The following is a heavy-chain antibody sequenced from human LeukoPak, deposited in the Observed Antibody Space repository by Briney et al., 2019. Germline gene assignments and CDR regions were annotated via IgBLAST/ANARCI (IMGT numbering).Heavy chain of an antibody. CDR3: ARVIGDVDTGVYDAFDI. Sequence: SVKVSCKASGGTFSSYTISWVRQAPGQGLEWMGRIIPILGIANYAQKFQGRVTITADKSTSTAYMELSSLRSEDTAVYYCARVIGDVDTGVYDAFDIWGQGTMVTVSS. J-gene: IGHJ3*02. CDR1: GGTFSSYT. V-gene: IGHV1-69*02. CDR2: IIPILGIA. D-gene: IGHD5-18*01.